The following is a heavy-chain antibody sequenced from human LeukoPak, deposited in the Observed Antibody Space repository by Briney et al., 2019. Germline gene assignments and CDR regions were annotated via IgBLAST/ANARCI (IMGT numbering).Heavy chain of an antibody. CDR1: GNSVSSSSAV. J-gene: IGHJ4*02. Sequence: SQTLSLTCAVSGNSVSSSSAVWNWIRQSPSRGLEWLGRTYYRSKWHNEYAESVKSRISITSDTSKNQFSLQLNSVTPEDTAEYYCAGTTDYSSFLAFWGQGTLVTVSS. D-gene: IGHD4-11*01. CDR2: TYYRSKWHN. V-gene: IGHV6-1*01. CDR3: AGTTDYSSFLAF.